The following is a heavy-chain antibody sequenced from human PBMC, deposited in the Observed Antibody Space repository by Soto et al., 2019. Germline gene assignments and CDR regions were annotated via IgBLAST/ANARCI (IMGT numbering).Heavy chain of an antibody. CDR3: ARDLKLSHQHFYYGIDI. V-gene: IGHV3-30-3*01. Sequence: SWTESGYGLATYSRRWVHEATGKGLDWVAVMSLDGSNQYYADSVKGRFTISRDNSNSTLYLQMNSLTTEDTGVYFCARDLKLSHQHFYYGIDIWGQGTSVTLSS. D-gene: IGHD6-13*01. CDR1: GYGLATYS. J-gene: IGHJ6*01. CDR2: MSLDGSNQ.